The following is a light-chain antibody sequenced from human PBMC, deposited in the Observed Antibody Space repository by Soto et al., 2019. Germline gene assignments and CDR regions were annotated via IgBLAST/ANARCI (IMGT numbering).Light chain of an antibody. V-gene: IGKV1-39*01. CDR3: QQTYSTPYT. CDR2: AAS. J-gene: IGKJ2*01. CDR1: QRITSY. Sequence: DIQMTQSPSSLSASVGDRVTITCRASQRITSYVNWYQQKPGKAPKLLIYAASSLQSGVPSRFSGSGSWTDFTLTISSLQPEDFAAYYCQQTYSTPYTFGQGNKLEIK.